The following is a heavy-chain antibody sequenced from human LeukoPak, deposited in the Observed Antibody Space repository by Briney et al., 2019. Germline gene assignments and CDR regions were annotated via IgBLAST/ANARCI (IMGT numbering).Heavy chain of an antibody. CDR3: ARDASGTSDY. J-gene: IGHJ4*02. Sequence: PGGSLRLSCAASGFTFSSYSMHWVRQAPGKGLEWVSYISRGRSTIYYADSVKGRFTTSRDNAKNSLYLQMNSLRDEDTAVYYCARDASGTSDYWGQGTLVTVSS. V-gene: IGHV3-48*02. D-gene: IGHD3-10*01. CDR2: ISRGRSTI. CDR1: GFTFSSYS.